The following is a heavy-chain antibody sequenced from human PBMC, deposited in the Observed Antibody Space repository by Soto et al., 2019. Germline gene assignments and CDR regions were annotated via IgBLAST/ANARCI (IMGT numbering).Heavy chain of an antibody. CDR3: ARDLPPMDV. J-gene: IGHJ6*02. CDR2: IWYDGSNK. Sequence: SLRLSCAASGFTFSSYGMHRVRQAPGKGLEWVAVIWYDGSNKWYADSVKGRFTISRDNAKNSLYLQMNSLRDEDTAVYYCARDLPPMDVWGQGTTVTVSS. CDR1: GFTFSSYG. V-gene: IGHV3-33*01.